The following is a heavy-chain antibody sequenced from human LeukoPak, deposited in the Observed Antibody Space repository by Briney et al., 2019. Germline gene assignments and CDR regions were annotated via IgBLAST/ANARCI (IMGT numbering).Heavy chain of an antibody. D-gene: IGHD6-13*01. CDR2: ISSSSSYT. J-gene: IGHJ4*02. Sequence: GGSLRLSCATSGFSFTDYPMNWVRQAPGKGLEWVSYISSSSSYTNYADSVKGRFTISRDNAKNSLYLQMNSLRAEDTAVYYCARWIIAAADYWGQGTLVTVSS. CDR1: GFSFTDYP. V-gene: IGHV3-21*05. CDR3: ARWIIAAADY.